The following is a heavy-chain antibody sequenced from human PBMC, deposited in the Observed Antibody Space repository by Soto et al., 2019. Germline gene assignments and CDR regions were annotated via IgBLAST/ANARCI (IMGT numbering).Heavy chain of an antibody. Sequence: GASVKVSCKASGGTFSSYAISWVRQAPGQGLEWMGGIIPIFGTANYAQKFQGRVTITADESTSTAYMELSSLRSEDTAVYYCARDREAYCGGDCQSIFDYWGQGTLVTVSS. CDR1: GGTFSSYA. D-gene: IGHD2-21*02. J-gene: IGHJ4*02. CDR3: ARDREAYCGGDCQSIFDY. V-gene: IGHV1-69*13. CDR2: IIPIFGTA.